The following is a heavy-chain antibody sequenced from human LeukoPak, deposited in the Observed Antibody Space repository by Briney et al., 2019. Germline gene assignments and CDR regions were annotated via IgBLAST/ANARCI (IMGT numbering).Heavy chain of an antibody. V-gene: IGHV1-18*01. CDR3: ARVRSSWPDDAFDI. J-gene: IGHJ3*02. Sequence: ASVKVSCKASGYTFTSYGISWVRQAPGQGLEWMGWISAYNGTTNYAQKLQGRVTMTTDTSTSTAYMELRSLRSDDTAVYYCARVRSSWPDDAFDIWGQGTMVTVSS. D-gene: IGHD6-13*01. CDR2: ISAYNGTT. CDR1: GYTFTSYG.